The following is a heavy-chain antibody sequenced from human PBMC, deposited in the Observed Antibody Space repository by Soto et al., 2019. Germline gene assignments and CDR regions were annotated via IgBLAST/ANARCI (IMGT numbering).Heavy chain of an antibody. J-gene: IGHJ3*02. CDR3: VSFPAGNYPPDDISDAFDI. V-gene: IGHV4-34*01. Sequence: SETLSLTCAVYGGSFSGNYWSWIRQPPGKGLEWIGEINHSGSTNYNPSLKSRVTLSLDTSKKQFSLNLSSVSAADTSVYYCVSFPAGNYPPDDISDAFDIWGKGTMVTVSS. D-gene: IGHD3-9*01. CDR2: INHSGST. CDR1: GGSFSGNY.